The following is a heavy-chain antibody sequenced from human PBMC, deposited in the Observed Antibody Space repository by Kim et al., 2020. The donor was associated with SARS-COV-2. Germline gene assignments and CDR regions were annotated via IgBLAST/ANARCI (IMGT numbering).Heavy chain of an antibody. J-gene: IGHJ1*01. CDR1: GGSVSSGSYY. CDR2: IYYSGST. D-gene: IGHD5-12*01. Sequence: SETLSLTCTVSGGSVSSGSYYWSWIRQPPGKGLEWIGYIYYSGSTNYNPSLKSRVTISVDTSNNQFSLKLSSVTAADTAVYYCARDKSSGDGYKRDWGQG. V-gene: IGHV4-61*01. CDR3: ARDKSSGDGYKRD.